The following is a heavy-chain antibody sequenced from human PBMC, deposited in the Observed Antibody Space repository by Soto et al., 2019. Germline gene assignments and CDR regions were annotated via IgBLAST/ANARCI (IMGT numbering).Heavy chain of an antibody. D-gene: IGHD2-21*01. CDR3: VAGSPFEY. J-gene: IGHJ4*02. Sequence: KAGGSLRLSCAASGFIFRDAWISWVRQAPGKGLEWIGRVKSKSEGGTTDYAALVKSRFTVSRDDSINTVSLQMDSLKMEDTAVYFCVAGSPFEYWGKGTLVTVSS. V-gene: IGHV3-15*05. CDR1: GFIFRDAW. CDR2: VKSKSEGGTT.